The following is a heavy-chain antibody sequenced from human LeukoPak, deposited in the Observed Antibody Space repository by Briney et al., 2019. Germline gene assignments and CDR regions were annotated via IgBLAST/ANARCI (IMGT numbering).Heavy chain of an antibody. CDR2: INAGNGNT. J-gene: IGHJ5*02. V-gene: IGHV1-3*01. D-gene: IGHD2-2*02. CDR3: ARDLGYCSSTSCYSWFDP. CDR1: GYTFTSYA. Sequence: ASVKVSCKASGYTFTSYAMQWVRQAPGQRLEWMGWINAGNGNTKYSQKFQGRVTITRDTSASTAYMELSSLRSEDTAVYYCARDLGYCSSTSCYSWFDPWGQGTLVTVSS.